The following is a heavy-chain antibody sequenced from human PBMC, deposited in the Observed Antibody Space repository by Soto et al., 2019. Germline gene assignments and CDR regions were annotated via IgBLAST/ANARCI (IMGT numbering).Heavy chain of an antibody. CDR1: GGSISSGDYY. CDR2: INHSGST. D-gene: IGHD3-10*01. J-gene: IGHJ5*02. Sequence: SETLSLTCTVSGGSISSGDYYWSWIRQRPGKGLEWIGQINHSGSTNDNPSLKSRVTISVDTSKNQFSLKLSSVTAADTAVYYCARERALLLWFGELINWFDPWGQGTLVTVSS. CDR3: ARERALLLWFGELINWFDP. V-gene: IGHV4-30-4*01.